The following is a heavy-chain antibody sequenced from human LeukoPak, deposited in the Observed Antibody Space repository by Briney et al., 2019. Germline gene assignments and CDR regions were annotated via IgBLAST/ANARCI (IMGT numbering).Heavy chain of an antibody. CDR3: ARSRDGYNILDY. CDR1: GFTFSSCW. CDR2: IVGGGDPT. V-gene: IGHV3-23*01. D-gene: IGHD5-24*01. J-gene: IGHJ4*02. Sequence: GGSLRLSCSASGFTFSSCWMHWVRQAPGKGLEWISAIVGGGDPTHYADSVRGRFTISRDNSKNTLNLQMDSLRAEDTAVYYCARSRDGYNILDYWGQGTLVTVSS.